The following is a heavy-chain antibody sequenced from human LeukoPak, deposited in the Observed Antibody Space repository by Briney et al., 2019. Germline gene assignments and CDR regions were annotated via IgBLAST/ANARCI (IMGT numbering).Heavy chain of an antibody. V-gene: IGHV4-34*01. CDR1: GGSFSGYY. CDR3: ARLGSSGYYYNRTPYYYFDS. Sequence: SETLSLTCAVYGGSFSGYYWSWIRQPPGKGLEWIGEINHSGSTNYNPSLKSRVTISVDTSKNQFSLKLSSVTAADTAVYYCARLGSSGYYYNRTPYYYFDSWGQGTLVTVSS. CDR2: INHSGST. D-gene: IGHD3-22*01. J-gene: IGHJ4*02.